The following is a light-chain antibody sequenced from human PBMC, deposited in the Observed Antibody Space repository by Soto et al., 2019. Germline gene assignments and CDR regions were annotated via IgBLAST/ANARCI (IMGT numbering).Light chain of an antibody. V-gene: IGKV1-33*01. CDR3: QQYDNLPLT. CDR1: QDISNY. Sequence: DIQMTQSPSSLSASVGDRVTITCQASQDISNYLNWYQQKPGKAPTLLIYDASNLETGVPSRFSGSGSGTDFTFTISSLQSEDIATYYCQQYDNLPLTFGGGTKLEIK. CDR2: DAS. J-gene: IGKJ4*01.